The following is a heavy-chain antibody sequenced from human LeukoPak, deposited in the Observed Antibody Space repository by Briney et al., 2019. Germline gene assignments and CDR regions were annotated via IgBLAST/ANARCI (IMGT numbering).Heavy chain of an antibody. J-gene: IGHJ4*02. CDR3: ARDEGGQLNYFDY. CDR2: IYYSGTT. V-gene: IGHV4-61*08. Sequence: PSQTLSLTCTVSGGSISSGGYYWSWIRQHPGKGLEWIGYIYYSGTTNYNPSLKSRVTISVDTSKNQFSLKLSSVTTADTAVYYCARDEGGQLNYFDYWGQGTLVTVSS. CDR1: GGSISSGGYY. D-gene: IGHD2-2*01.